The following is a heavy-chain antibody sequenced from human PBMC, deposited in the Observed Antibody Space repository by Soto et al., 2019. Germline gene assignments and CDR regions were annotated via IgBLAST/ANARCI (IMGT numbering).Heavy chain of an antibody. CDR2: IDPSDSYT. V-gene: IGHV5-10-1*01. Sequence: VESLKISCKGSGYIFTNYWIRWVLQTRGKGLEWMGRIDPSDSYTNYSPSFQGHVTISADKSISTAYLQWSSLKASDTGMYYCARPAVAGTNYYFDLWGRGTLVTVSS. D-gene: IGHD6-19*01. J-gene: IGHJ2*01. CDR3: ARPAVAGTNYYFDL. CDR1: GYIFTNYW.